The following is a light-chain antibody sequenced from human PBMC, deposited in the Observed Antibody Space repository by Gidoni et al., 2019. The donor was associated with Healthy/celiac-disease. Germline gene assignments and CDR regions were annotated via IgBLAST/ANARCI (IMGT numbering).Light chain of an antibody. V-gene: IGKV1-33*01. CDR1: QEISNY. J-gene: IGKJ4*01. Sequence: IQMTHSPSSLSASVGDRVTITCQASQEISNYLNWYQQKPGKAPKLLIYDASNLETVVPSRFSGSGSGTDFTFTISSLQPEDIATYYCQQYDNLPLTFGGGTKVEIK. CDR3: QQYDNLPLT. CDR2: DAS.